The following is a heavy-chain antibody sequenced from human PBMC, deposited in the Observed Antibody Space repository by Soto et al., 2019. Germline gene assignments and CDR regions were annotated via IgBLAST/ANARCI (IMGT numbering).Heavy chain of an antibody. CDR1: GFSFSDYY. CDR3: ARGDIMDV. J-gene: IGHJ6*02. Sequence: AGGSLRLSXAASGFSFSDYYMIWIRQAPGKGLEWVSHISSGGSAMYSADSVKGRFTISRDNVKNSLYLQMNSLRAEDTAVYYCARGDIMDVWGQGTTVTVSS. CDR2: ISSGGSAM. V-gene: IGHV3-11*01.